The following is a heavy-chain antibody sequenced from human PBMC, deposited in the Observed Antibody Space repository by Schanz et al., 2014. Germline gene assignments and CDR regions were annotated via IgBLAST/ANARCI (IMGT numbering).Heavy chain of an antibody. CDR1: GGSISTSSRY. CDR2: LYYTGKT. CDR3: VRHGNYEFWHGPTPQFEN. Sequence: QLHLQESGPGLAKPSETLSLICSVSGGSISTSSRYWGWIRQSPGKGLEWLGSLYYTGKTHYNPSLKSKVTISLDPSKNQFSLTLTSVTAADTAVYYCVRHGNYEFWHGPTPQFENWGQGTLVTVS. D-gene: IGHD3-3*01. J-gene: IGHJ4*02. V-gene: IGHV4-39*01.